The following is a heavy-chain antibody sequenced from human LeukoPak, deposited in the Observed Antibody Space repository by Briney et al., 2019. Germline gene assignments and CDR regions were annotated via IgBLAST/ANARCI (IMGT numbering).Heavy chain of an antibody. J-gene: IGHJ4*02. CDR1: GVSITNYY. CDR2: VFYTGST. V-gene: IGHV4-59*01. CDR3: ATYSTASVGFHY. Sequence: SETLSLTCIVSGVSITNYYWTWIRQPPGEGLEWIGYVFYTGSTNYNPSLESRVTISVDTSKNQASLKLTSMTAADTAVYYCATYSTASVGFHYWGRGTLVTVSS. D-gene: IGHD6-13*01.